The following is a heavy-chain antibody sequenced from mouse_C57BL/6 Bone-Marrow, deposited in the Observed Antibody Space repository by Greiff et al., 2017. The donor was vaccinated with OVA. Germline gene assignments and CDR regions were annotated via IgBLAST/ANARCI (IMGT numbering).Heavy chain of an antibody. V-gene: IGHV5-9-1*02. Sequence: DVKLQESGEGLVKPGGSLKLSCAASGFTFSSYAMSWVRQTPEKRLEWVAYISSGGDYIYYADTVKGRFTISRDNARNPLYLQMSSLKSEDTAMYYCTRDHGYYDYFDYWGQGTTLTVSS. CDR2: ISSGGDYI. J-gene: IGHJ2*01. CDR3: TRDHGYYDYFDY. CDR1: GFTFSSYA. D-gene: IGHD2-3*01.